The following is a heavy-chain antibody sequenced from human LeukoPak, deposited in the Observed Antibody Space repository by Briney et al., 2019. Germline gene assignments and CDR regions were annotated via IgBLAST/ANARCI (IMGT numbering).Heavy chain of an antibody. J-gene: IGHJ3*02. V-gene: IGHV1-8*01. D-gene: IGHD4-17*01. CDR3: ATFSDSDYGDYDDPDDAFDI. CDR2: MNPNSGNT. Sequence: ASVKVSCKASGYTFTSYDINWVRQATGQGLEWMGWMNPNSGNTGYAQKFQGRVTMTRNTPISTAYMELSSLRSGDTAVYYCATFSDSDYGDYDDPDDAFDIWGQGTMVTVSS. CDR1: GYTFTSYD.